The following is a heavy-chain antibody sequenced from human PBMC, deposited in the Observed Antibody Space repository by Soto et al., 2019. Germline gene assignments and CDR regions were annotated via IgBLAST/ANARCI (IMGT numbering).Heavy chain of an antibody. CDR3: ARESKGIVGATTFDY. V-gene: IGHV4-4*02. J-gene: IGHJ4*02. Sequence: QVQLQESGPGLVKPSGTLSLTCAVSGGSISSSNWWSWFRQPPGKGLEWIGEIYHSWSTNYHPSLKSRVTISVDTSKNQFSLKLSSVTVADTAVYYCARESKGIVGATTFDYWGQGTLVNVSS. D-gene: IGHD1-26*01. CDR1: GGSISSSNW. CDR2: IYHSWST.